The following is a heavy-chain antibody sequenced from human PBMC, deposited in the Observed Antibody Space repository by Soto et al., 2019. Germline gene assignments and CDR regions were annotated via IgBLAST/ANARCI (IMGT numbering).Heavy chain of an antibody. CDR2: INSDGSSP. J-gene: IGHJ6*02. D-gene: IGHD5-18*01. Sequence: QAGGSLRLSCAASGFTFSSYWMHWVRQAPGKGLVWVSRINSDGSSPSYADSVKGRFTISRDNAKNTLYLQMNSLRAEDTAVYYCARIYSYGSYYGMDVWGQGTTVTVSS. V-gene: IGHV3-74*01. CDR3: ARIYSYGSYYGMDV. CDR1: GFTFSSYW.